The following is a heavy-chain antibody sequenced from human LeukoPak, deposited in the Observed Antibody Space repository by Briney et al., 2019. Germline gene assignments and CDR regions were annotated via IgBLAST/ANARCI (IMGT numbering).Heavy chain of an antibody. Sequence: GGSLRLSCAASGFSFSSYWMSWVRQAPGKGLEWVAFIRYDGNDKFYAESVKGRFTISRDTSRNTLYLQMNSLRVEDTAVYYCAKPLMRDRWFGESWGQGTLVTVSS. D-gene: IGHD3-10*01. CDR3: AKPLMRDRWFGES. CDR2: IRYDGNDK. J-gene: IGHJ5*02. V-gene: IGHV3-30*02. CDR1: GFSFSSYW.